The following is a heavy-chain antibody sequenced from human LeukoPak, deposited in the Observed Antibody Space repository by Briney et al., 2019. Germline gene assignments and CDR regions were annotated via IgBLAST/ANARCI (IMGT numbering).Heavy chain of an antibody. CDR3: ARQAYGGPPNDAFNM. Sequence: GGSLRLSCAASGFSFSDYYTSWIRQAPGMGLEWVSHISSGGSTTLHADSVKGRFSISRDNAKNSLYLQMNSLRAEDTAVYYCARQAYGGPPNDAFNMWGQGTMVTVSS. CDR1: GFSFSDYY. CDR2: ISSGGSTT. J-gene: IGHJ3*02. D-gene: IGHD4-23*01. V-gene: IGHV3-11*01.